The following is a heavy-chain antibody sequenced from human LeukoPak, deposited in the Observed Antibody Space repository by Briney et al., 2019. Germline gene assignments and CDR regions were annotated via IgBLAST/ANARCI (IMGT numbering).Heavy chain of an antibody. CDR1: GGSINNYY. Sequence: SETLFLTCTVSGGSINNYYWSWIRQPAGKGLEWIGRIYTRGSTNYNPSHKSRVTMSVDTSKNQFSLKLSSVTAADTAVYYCARGRYCSADICSGGDAFDIWGQGTMVSVSS. J-gene: IGHJ3*02. CDR3: ARGRYCSADICSGGDAFDI. CDR2: IYTRGST. V-gene: IGHV4-4*07. D-gene: IGHD2-15*01.